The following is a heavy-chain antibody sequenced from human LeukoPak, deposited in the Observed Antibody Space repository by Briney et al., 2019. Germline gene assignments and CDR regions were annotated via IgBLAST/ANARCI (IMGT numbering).Heavy chain of an antibody. J-gene: IGHJ4*02. V-gene: IGHV3-23*01. CDR1: GFTFSSYA. D-gene: IGHD2-2*01. CDR3: ARSHAPIPSAIVFYFDF. CDR2: ISGSGGST. Sequence: GGTLRLSCAASGFTFSSYAMSGVRQAPGKGLEWVSAISGSGGSTYYADSVKGRFAISRDNSKNTLYLQMNSLRAEDTAVYYCARSHAPIPSAIVFYFDFWGQGTLVTVSS.